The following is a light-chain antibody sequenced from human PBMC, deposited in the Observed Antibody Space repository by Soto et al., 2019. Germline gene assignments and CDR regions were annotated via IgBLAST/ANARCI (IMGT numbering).Light chain of an antibody. J-gene: IGKJ1*01. V-gene: IGKV1-5*03. CDR1: QTIDSW. CDR2: KAS. Sequence: DIQMTQSPSSLSASVGDRVTITFLASQTIDSWLAWYQQRPGKPPNLLIYKASTLASGVPSRFSGSGSGTEFTHTINSLQPDDFATYYCQQYHIYSGTFGQGAKVDIK. CDR3: QQYHIYSGT.